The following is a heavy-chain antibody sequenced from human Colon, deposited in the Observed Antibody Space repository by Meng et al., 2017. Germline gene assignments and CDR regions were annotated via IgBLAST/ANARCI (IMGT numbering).Heavy chain of an antibody. CDR1: GYTFTRYY. Sequence: ASVKVSCKASGYTFTRYYMHWVRQATGQGLEWMGIINPSGGTTTYAQKFQGGLTLTSDTSTSTVYMELSRLTSEDTAVYYCARDLVGYDAFDIWGQGTLVTVSS. CDR3: ARDLVGYDAFDI. CDR2: INPSGGTT. D-gene: IGHD3-22*01. V-gene: IGHV1-46*01. J-gene: IGHJ3*02.